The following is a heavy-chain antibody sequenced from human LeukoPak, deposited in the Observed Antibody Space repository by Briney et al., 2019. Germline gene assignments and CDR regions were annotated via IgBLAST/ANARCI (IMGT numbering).Heavy chain of an antibody. Sequence: PGGTLRLSCAASGFTFSSHGMNWVRQAPGKGLEWVAFISYDGSNKYYADSVKGRCTISRDNSKNTVYLQMNSLRAEDTAVYYCARVWYGSGSLYQYYYYINVWGKGTTVTISS. CDR1: GFTFSSHG. J-gene: IGHJ6*03. CDR3: ARVWYGSGSLYQYYYYINV. CDR2: ISYDGSNK. V-gene: IGHV3-30*03. D-gene: IGHD3-10*01.